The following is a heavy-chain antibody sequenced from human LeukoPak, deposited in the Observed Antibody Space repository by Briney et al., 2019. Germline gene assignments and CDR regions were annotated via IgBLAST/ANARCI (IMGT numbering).Heavy chain of an antibody. CDR1: GYTFTCYY. D-gene: IGHD3-9*01. J-gene: IGHJ4*02. CDR3: ARDSRYFDWLSESYYFDY. CDR2: INPNSGGT. V-gene: IGHV1-2*02. Sequence: ASVKVSCKASGYTFTCYYMHWVRQAPGQGLEWMGWINPNSGGTNYAQKFQGRVTMTRDTSISTAYMELSRLRSDDTAVYYCARDSRYFDWLSESYYFDYWGQGTLVTVSS.